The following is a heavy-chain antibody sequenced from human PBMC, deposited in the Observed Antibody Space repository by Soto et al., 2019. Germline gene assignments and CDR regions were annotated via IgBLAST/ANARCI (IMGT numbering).Heavy chain of an antibody. CDR3: AKLAGHLLEYWYLDF. V-gene: IGHV3-23*01. CDR1: GFTFSAYA. D-gene: IGHD1-1*01. Sequence: EVQLLESGGGLVQPGGSLRLSCAASGFTFSAYAMGWVRQAPGKGLEWVSTIHGGGGATHYADSVKGRVTISRDDSKTTLYAQMNSLRAEDTAVYYCAKLAGHLLEYWYLDFWGRGTLVTVPS. J-gene: IGHJ2*01. CDR2: IHGGGGAT.